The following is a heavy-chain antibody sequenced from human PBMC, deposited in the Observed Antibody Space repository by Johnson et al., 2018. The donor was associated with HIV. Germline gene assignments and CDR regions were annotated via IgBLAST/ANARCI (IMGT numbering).Heavy chain of an antibody. CDR2: IRWDGGNV. V-gene: IGHV3-11*01. CDR3: ARGGCSRTSCYIPDAFEI. CDR1: GFSFSDYY. J-gene: IGHJ3*02. Sequence: VQLVESGGGLVQPGGSLRLSCAASGFSFSDYYMNWIRQAPGKGLEWVSLIRWDGGNVYYADSVKGRFTISRDNAKNSLYLQMNSLRAEDTAVYYCARGGCSRTSCYIPDAFEIWGQGTMVTVSS. D-gene: IGHD2-2*02.